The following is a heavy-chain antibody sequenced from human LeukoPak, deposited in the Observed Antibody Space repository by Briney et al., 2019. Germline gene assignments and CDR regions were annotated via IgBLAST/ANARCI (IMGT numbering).Heavy chain of an antibody. V-gene: IGHV1-46*01. Sequence: ASVKVSCKASGYTFTSYYMHWVRQAPGQGLEWMGIINPSRGSTSYAQKFQGRVTMTRATPTSTVYMELSSLRSEDTAVCYCARGARTGYYYYMDVWGKGTTVTVSS. D-gene: IGHD4-17*01. CDR3: ARGARTGYYYYMDV. CDR1: GYTFTSYY. J-gene: IGHJ6*03. CDR2: INPSRGST.